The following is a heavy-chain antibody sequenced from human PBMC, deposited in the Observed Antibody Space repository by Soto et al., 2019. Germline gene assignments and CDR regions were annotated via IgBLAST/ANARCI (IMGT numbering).Heavy chain of an antibody. J-gene: IGHJ6*02. D-gene: IGHD1-7*01. Sequence: QVQLQESGPGLVKPSETLSLTCIVSGDFISSYYWSWIRQPPGKGLEWIGYIHYSGSTNYNPSLKSRVTISVDTSKNQFSLKLSSVTAADTAVYFCARGGELHPARMDVWGQGTTVTVSS. CDR3: ARGGELHPARMDV. CDR1: GDFISSYY. CDR2: IHYSGST. V-gene: IGHV4-59*01.